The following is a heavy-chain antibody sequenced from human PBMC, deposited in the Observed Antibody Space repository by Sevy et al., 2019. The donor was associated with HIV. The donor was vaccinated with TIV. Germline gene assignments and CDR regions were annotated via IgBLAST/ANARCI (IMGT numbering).Heavy chain of an antibody. CDR1: GGSISSYY. CDR3: ARLNYDFWSGYYYYYGMDV. D-gene: IGHD3-3*01. Sequence: SETLSLTCTVSGGSISSYYWSWIRQPPGKGLEWIGYIYYSGSTNYNPSLKSRVTISVDTSKNQFSLKLSSVTAADTAVYYCARLNYDFWSGYYYYYGMDVWGQGTTVTVSS. J-gene: IGHJ6*02. CDR2: IYYSGST. V-gene: IGHV4-59*12.